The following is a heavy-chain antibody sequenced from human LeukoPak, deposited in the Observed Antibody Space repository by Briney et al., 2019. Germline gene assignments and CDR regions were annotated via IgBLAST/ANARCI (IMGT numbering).Heavy chain of an antibody. CDR1: GGSGSSGGYY. J-gene: IGHJ4*02. V-gene: IGHV4-31*03. Sequence: PSVTLSLTCTVSGGSGSSGGYYWSWIRQHPGQGLEWIGYIYYSGSTYYHPSLPSRVTISVDTSKKQISLKLSSVTAADTAVYYCARSPQTVTTFPLDYWGQGTLVTVSS. CDR3: ARSPQTVTTFPLDY. D-gene: IGHD4-17*01. CDR2: IYYSGST.